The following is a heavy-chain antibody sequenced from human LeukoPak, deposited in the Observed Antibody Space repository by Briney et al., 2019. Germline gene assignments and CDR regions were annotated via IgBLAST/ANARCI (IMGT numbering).Heavy chain of an antibody. CDR2: INPSGGST. CDR3: ARESRGRDIVVVPAAIVY. D-gene: IGHD2-2*02. CDR1: GYTFTSYY. Sequence: ASVKVSCKASGYTFTSYYMHWVRQAPGQGLEWMGIINPSGGSTSYAQKFQGRVTMTRDTSTSTVYMELSSLRSEDTAVYYCARESRGRDIVVVPAAIVYWGQGTLVTVSS. V-gene: IGHV1-46*01. J-gene: IGHJ4*02.